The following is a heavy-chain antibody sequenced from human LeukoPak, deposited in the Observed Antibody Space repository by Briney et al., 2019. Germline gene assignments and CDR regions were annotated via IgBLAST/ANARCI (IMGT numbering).Heavy chain of an antibody. CDR3: ARDHLYYDYVWGSYPTPGLDY. Sequence: SETLSLTCTVSGYSISSGYYWGWIRQPPGKGLEWIGSIYHSGSTYYNPSLKSRVTISVDTSKNQFSLKLSSVTAADTAVYYCARDHLYYDYVWGSYPTPGLDYWGQGTLVTVSS. CDR2: IYHSGST. D-gene: IGHD3-16*01. CDR1: GYSISSGYY. V-gene: IGHV4-38-2*02. J-gene: IGHJ4*02.